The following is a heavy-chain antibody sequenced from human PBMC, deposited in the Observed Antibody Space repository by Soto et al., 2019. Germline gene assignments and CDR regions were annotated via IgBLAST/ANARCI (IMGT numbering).Heavy chain of an antibody. CDR1: GFTFSNYG. J-gene: IGHJ4*02. CDR2: IWYDGSKK. V-gene: IGHV3-33*01. CDR3: ARDLGSTNYYFDY. D-gene: IGHD5-12*01. Sequence: SLRLSCAASGFTFSNYGFHWVRQAPGKGLEWVAVIWYDGSKKYYVDSVKGRFTISRDNSKNTLYLQMDSLRAEDTAVYHCARDLGSTNYYFDYWGLGTLVTVSS.